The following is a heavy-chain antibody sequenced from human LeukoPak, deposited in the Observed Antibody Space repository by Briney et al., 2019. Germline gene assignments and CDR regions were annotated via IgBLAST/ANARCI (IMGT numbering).Heavy chain of an antibody. CDR1: GGSLSGY. J-gene: IGHJ4*02. CDR2: IYYRGST. CDR3: ARDSKYSKADY. V-gene: IGHV4-39*07. D-gene: IGHD4-11*01. Sequence: SETLSLTCAVYGGSLSGYWGWIRQSPGRGLEWIGSIYYRGSTFYNPSLKSRVTISVDTSKNQFSLKLSSVTAADTAVYYCARDSKYSKADYXXXGXLVTVSS.